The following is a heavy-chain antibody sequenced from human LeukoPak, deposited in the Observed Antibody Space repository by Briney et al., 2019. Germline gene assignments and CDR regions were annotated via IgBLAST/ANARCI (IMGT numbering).Heavy chain of an antibody. Sequence: GGSLRLSCAASGFTFDDYAMHWVRQAPGKGLEWVSGISWNSGSIGYADSVKGRFTISRDNAKNSLYLQMNSLRAKDTALYYCAKDSLPFIAAAGHVGDYWGRGTLVTVSS. CDR1: GFTFDDYA. CDR2: ISWNSGSI. D-gene: IGHD6-13*01. J-gene: IGHJ4*02. CDR3: AKDSLPFIAAAGHVGDY. V-gene: IGHV3-9*01.